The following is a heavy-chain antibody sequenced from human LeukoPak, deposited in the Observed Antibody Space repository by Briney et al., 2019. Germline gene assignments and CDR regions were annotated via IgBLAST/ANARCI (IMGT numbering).Heavy chain of an antibody. Sequence: SVKVSCKASGGTFSSYAISWVRQAPGQGLEWMGGIIPIFGTATYAQKFQGRVTITADKSTSTAYMELSSLRSEDTAVYYCASSKVRGDDAFDIWGQGTMVTVSS. J-gene: IGHJ3*02. D-gene: IGHD3-10*01. CDR3: ASSKVRGDDAFDI. CDR1: GGTFSSYA. V-gene: IGHV1-69*06. CDR2: IIPIFGTA.